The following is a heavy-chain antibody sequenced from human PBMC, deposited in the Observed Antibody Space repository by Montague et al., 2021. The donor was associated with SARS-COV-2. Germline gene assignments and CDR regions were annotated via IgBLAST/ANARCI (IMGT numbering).Heavy chain of an antibody. V-gene: IGHV4-4*07. CDR3: GRGVVAATPVVDY. D-gene: IGHD2-15*01. Sequence: SETLSLTCTVSGDSISSFYWNWIRQPAGKGLEWIGRIYASGGTNYNPSLKSRVTMSVDTSKNQFSLKLNSVTAADTAVCYCGRGVVAATPVVDYWGQGTLVTVSS. CDR1: GDSISSFY. J-gene: IGHJ4*02. CDR2: IYASGGT.